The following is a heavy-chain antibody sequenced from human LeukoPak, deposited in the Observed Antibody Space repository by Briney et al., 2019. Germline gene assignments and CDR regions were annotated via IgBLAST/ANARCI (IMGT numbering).Heavy chain of an antibody. D-gene: IGHD4-23*01. Sequence: GGSLRLSCVASGFTFSSFSMHWVRQAPGNGLEWVAVISHDGSHKSYADSVRGRFTISRDNSKNTLSLQMNTLRPEDTALFYCARDPNRLADYGGDYFDHWGQGTLVTVSS. V-gene: IGHV3-30*04. CDR1: GFTFSSFS. CDR2: ISHDGSHK. J-gene: IGHJ4*02. CDR3: ARDPNRLADYGGDYFDH.